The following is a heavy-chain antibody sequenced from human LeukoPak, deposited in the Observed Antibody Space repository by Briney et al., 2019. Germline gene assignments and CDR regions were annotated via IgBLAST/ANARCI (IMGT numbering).Heavy chain of an antibody. CDR2: INHSGST. CDR3: ARAVTMVRGVPGWFDP. CDR1: GGSFSGYY. J-gene: IGHJ5*02. V-gene: IGHV4-34*01. Sequence: SETLSLTCAVYGGSFSGYYWSWIRQPPGKGLEWIGEINHSGSTNYNPSLKSRVTISVDTSKNQSSLKLSSVTAADTAVYYCARAVTMVRGVPGWFDPWGQGTLVTVSS. D-gene: IGHD3-10*01.